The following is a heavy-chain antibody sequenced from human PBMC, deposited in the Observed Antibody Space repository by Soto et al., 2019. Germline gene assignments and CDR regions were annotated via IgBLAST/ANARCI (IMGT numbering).Heavy chain of an antibody. J-gene: IGHJ3*02. CDR2: ISYDGSNK. CDR1: GFTFSSYA. Sequence: PGGSLRLSCAASGFTFSSYAMHWVRQAPGKGLEWVAVISYDGSNKYYADSVKGRFTISRDNSKNTLYLQMNSLRAEDTAVYYCARDSDLTSDAFDIWGQGTMVTVSS. D-gene: IGHD1-20*01. CDR3: ARDSDLTSDAFDI. V-gene: IGHV3-30-3*01.